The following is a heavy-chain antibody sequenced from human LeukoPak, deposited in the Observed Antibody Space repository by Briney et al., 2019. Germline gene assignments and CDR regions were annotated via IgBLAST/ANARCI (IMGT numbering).Heavy chain of an antibody. D-gene: IGHD5-24*01. CDR3: AKARRVEMATMFDY. CDR1: GFTFSSYE. V-gene: IGHV3-23*01. Sequence: GGSLRLSCAASGFTFSSYEMNWVRQAPAKGLEGGSVIIGSGGSTYYADSVKGRFTISRDNSKNPLYLQLNSLRAEDTAVYYCAKARRVEMATMFDYWGQGTLVTVSS. J-gene: IGHJ4*02. CDR2: IIGSGGST.